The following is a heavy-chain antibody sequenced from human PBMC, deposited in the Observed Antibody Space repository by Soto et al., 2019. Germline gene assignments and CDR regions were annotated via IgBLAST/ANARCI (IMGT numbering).Heavy chain of an antibody. CDR2: ISSNGGST. CDR1: GFTFSSYA. D-gene: IGHD1-1*01. J-gene: IGHJ4*02. V-gene: IGHV3-64D*06. Sequence: GGYLRLSCSASGFTFSSYAMHWLRRAPGKGLEYVSAISSNGGSTYYADSVKGRFTISRDNSKNTLYLQMSRLRAENTAVYYCVKSTLMRLSTVYWGPGTLVSVFS. CDR3: VKSTLMRLSTVY.